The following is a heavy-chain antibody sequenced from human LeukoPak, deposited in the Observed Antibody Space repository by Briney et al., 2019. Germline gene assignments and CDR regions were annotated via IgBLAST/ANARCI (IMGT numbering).Heavy chain of an antibody. Sequence: SQTLSLTCTVSGGSISSGCYYWGWLRQRQGKGLELIRYIYYRGSTYYNPSRKSRVTISVDTSKNQFSQKLSSVTAADTAVYYCARDYGDYPAFDIWGQGTMVTVPS. CDR1: GGSISSGCYY. J-gene: IGHJ3*02. V-gene: IGHV4-31*03. CDR2: IYYRGST. CDR3: ARDYGDYPAFDI. D-gene: IGHD4-17*01.